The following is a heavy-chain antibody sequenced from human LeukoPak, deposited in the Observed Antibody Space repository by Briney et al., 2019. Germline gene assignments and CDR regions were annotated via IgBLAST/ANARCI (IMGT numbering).Heavy chain of an antibody. CDR1: GFTFNNYA. D-gene: IGHD2-15*01. Sequence: GGSLRLSCVASGFTFNNYAMSWVRQAPGKGLGWVSVISGSGGSTYYADSVKGRFTISRDNSKNTLYLQMNSLRAEDTAVYYCAAGYCSGGSCYGFVDYWGQGTLVTVSS. CDR3: AAGYCSGGSCYGFVDY. V-gene: IGHV3-23*01. CDR2: ISGSGGST. J-gene: IGHJ4*02.